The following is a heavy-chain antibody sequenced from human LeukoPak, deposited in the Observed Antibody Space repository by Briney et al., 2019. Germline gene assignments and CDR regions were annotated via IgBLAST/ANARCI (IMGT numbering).Heavy chain of an antibody. CDR3: ARDGWFGEEGYFDY. Sequence: GGSLRLSCAASGFTFDDYGMSWVRQAPGKGLEWVSGINWNGDSTGYADSVKGRFTISRDNAKNSLYLQMNSLRAEDTALYYCARDGWFGEEGYFDYWGQGTLATVSS. D-gene: IGHD3-10*01. V-gene: IGHV3-20*04. CDR1: GFTFDDYG. J-gene: IGHJ4*02. CDR2: INWNGDST.